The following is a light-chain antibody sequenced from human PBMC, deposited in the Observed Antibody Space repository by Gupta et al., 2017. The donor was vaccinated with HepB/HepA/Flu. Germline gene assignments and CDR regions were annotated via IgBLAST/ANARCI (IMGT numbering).Light chain of an antibody. CDR1: QSVLYSSNNKNY. V-gene: IGKV4-1*01. Sequence: DIVITQSPASLALSLRASATINCKSSQSVLYSSNNKNYFAWYQQKPGQPPKLRIYGASTRESVAPDRISGSGSGTDFTLTISSLQAEDVAEYGCQQEDSSPITFGRGTKVEIK. J-gene: IGKJ4*01. CDR3: QQEDSSPIT. CDR2: GAS.